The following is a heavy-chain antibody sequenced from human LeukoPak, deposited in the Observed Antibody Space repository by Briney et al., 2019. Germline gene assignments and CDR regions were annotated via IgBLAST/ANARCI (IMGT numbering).Heavy chain of an antibody. J-gene: IGHJ4*02. CDR1: GFTFSSYE. Sequence: GGSLRLSCAASGFTFSSYEMNWVRQAPGKGLEWVSYISSSGSTIYYADSVKGRFTISRDNAKNSLYLQMNSLRAEDTAVYYCARWTWDHDLFDYWGQGTLVTVSS. CDR2: ISSSGSTI. CDR3: ARWTWDHDLFDY. D-gene: IGHD1-26*01. V-gene: IGHV3-48*03.